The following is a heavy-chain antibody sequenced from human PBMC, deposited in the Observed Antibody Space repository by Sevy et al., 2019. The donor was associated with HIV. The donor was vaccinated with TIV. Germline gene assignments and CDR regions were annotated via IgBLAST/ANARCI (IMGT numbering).Heavy chain of an antibody. J-gene: IGHJ6*02. V-gene: IGHV4-34*01. D-gene: IGHD1-1*01. CDR1: GGSSSGYY. CDR3: ARGGIMATTEYGMDV. CDR2: ISHRGST. Sequence: SETLSLTCAVSGGSSSGYYWAWIRQSPGKGLEWIGEISHRGSTKYNPSLKSRVSISVDTSKDQISLRLTSLTAADTAVYDCARGGIMATTEYGMDVWGQGTTVTVSS.